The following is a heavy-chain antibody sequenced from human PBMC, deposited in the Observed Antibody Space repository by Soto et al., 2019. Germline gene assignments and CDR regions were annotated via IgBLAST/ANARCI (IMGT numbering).Heavy chain of an antibody. D-gene: IGHD2-2*01. CDR1: GYSFTSYW. CDR2: IYPGDSDT. Sequence: GESLKISCKGSGYSFTSYWIGWVRQMPGKGLEWMGIIYPGDSDTRYSPSFQGQVTISADKSISTAYLQWSSLKASDTAMYYCARQANCSSTSCYVYYYYGMDVWGPGTTVTVSS. J-gene: IGHJ6*02. V-gene: IGHV5-51*01. CDR3: ARQANCSSTSCYVYYYYGMDV.